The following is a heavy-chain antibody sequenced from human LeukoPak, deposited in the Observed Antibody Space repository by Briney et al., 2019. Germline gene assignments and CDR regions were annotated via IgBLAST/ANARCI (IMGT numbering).Heavy chain of an antibody. V-gene: IGHV3-7*03. Sequence: GSLRLSCAASGFALSSHWMTWVRQVPGRGPEWVANVNRDGSETYYLDSVKGRFTISKDNAKNSLYLQMNSLRAEDTALYHCAGNNGMDVWGQGTTVIVSS. CDR1: GFALSSHW. CDR2: VNRDGSET. J-gene: IGHJ6*02. CDR3: AGNNGMDV.